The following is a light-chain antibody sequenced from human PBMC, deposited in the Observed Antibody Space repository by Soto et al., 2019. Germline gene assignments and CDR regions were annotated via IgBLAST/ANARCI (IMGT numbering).Light chain of an antibody. CDR2: GAS. CDR3: QQYSIWRT. J-gene: IGKJ1*01. Sequence: EIVMTQSPATLSVSPVERATLSCRASQSVSDILAWYQQRPGQAPRLLIYGASIRAAGIPARISGSGSGTEFTLTISSLQSEDFAVYYCQQYSIWRTFGQGTKVDIK. V-gene: IGKV3-15*01. CDR1: QSVSDI.